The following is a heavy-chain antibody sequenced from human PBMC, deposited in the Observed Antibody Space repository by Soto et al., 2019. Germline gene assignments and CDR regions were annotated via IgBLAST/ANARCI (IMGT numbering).Heavy chain of an antibody. CDR2: ISSSSSYT. Sequence: QVQLVESGGGLVKPGGSLRLSCAASGFTFSDYYMSWIRQAPGKGLEWVSYISSSSSYTNYADSVKGRFTISRDNAKNSLHLQMNSLRADDTAVYYCARASRAVAVYYFDYWGQGTLVTVPS. V-gene: IGHV3-11*06. D-gene: IGHD6-19*01. J-gene: IGHJ4*02. CDR3: ARASRAVAVYYFDY. CDR1: GFTFSDYY.